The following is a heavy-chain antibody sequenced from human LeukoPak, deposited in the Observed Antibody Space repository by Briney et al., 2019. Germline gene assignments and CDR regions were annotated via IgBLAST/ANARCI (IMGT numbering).Heavy chain of an antibody. D-gene: IGHD6-19*01. CDR3: AKDSSSGWIDY. J-gene: IGHJ4*02. V-gene: IGHV3-30*18. CDR1: GFTFSSYG. Sequence: GGSLRLSCAASGFTFSSYGMHWVRQAPGKELEWVAVISYDGSNKYYADSVKGRFTISRDNSKNTLYLQMNSLRAEDTAVYYCAKDSSSGWIDYWGQGTLVTVSS. CDR2: ISYDGSNK.